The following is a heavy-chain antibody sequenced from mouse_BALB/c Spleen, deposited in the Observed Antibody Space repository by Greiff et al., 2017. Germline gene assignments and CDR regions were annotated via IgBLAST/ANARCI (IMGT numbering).Heavy chain of an antibody. CDR3: ARASYGNYRAMDY. J-gene: IGHJ4*01. CDR2: IWAGGST. D-gene: IGHD2-1*01. V-gene: IGHV2-9*02. CDR1: GFSLTSYG. Sequence: VQLVESGPGLVAPSQSLSITCTVSGFSLTSYGVHWVRQPPGKGLEWLGVIWAGGSTNYNSALMSRLSISKDNSKSQVFLKMNSLQTDDTAMYYCARASYGNYRAMDYWGQGTSVTVSS.